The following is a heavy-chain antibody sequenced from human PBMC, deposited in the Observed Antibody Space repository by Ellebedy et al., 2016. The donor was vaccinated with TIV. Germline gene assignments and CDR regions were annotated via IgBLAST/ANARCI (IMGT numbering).Heavy chain of an antibody. CDR1: GGSLSGYY. CDR3: ARGKNGYNWD. D-gene: IGHD5-24*01. V-gene: IGHV4-4*07. Sequence: SETLSLXXTVSGGSLSGYYWSWIRQPAGKGLEWIGRIYTSESTNYNPSLKSRVTMSVDTSKNQFSLKLTSVTAADTAIYYCARGKNGYNWDWGQGTLVTVSS. CDR2: IYTSEST. J-gene: IGHJ4*02.